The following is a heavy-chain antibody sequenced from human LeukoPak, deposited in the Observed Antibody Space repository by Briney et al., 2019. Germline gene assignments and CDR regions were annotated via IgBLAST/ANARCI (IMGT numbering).Heavy chain of an antibody. D-gene: IGHD3-9*01. CDR3: ASSSYYDILTGYQSYYFDY. CDR2: VYYSGST. CDR1: GGSISTYY. Sequence: SETLSLTCTVPGGSISTYYWSWIRQPPGKGLEWIGHVYYSGSTNYNPSLKSRVTISLDTSKNQFSLKLNYVTAADTAVYYCASSSYYDILTGYQSYYFDYWGQGALVTVSS. J-gene: IGHJ4*02. V-gene: IGHV4-59*01.